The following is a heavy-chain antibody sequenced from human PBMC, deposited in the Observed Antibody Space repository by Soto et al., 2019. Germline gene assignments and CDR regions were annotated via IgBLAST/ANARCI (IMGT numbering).Heavy chain of an antibody. CDR3: ASKQLGSGNLYFQH. D-gene: IGHD3-10*01. CDR1: GFTFSGYS. J-gene: IGHJ1*01. Sequence: EVQLVESGGGLVQPGGSLRLSCTASGFTFSGYSMNWVRQAPGKGLEWVSYIGGSGTTIYYADSVKGRFTISRDNGKNSLYLQMNSLRDEDTAVYYCASKQLGSGNLYFQHWGQGTLVTVSS. CDR2: IGGSGTTI. V-gene: IGHV3-48*02.